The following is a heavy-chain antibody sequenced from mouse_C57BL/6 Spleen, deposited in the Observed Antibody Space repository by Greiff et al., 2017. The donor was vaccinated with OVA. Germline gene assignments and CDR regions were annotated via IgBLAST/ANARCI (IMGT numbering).Heavy chain of an antibody. CDR1: GFTFSDYG. V-gene: IGHV5-17*01. Sequence: EVKLMESGGGLVKPGGSLKLSCAASGFTFSDYGMHWVRQAPEKGLEWVAYISSGSSTIYYADTVKGRFTISRDNAKNTLFLQMTSLRSEDTAMYYCARRWLLRYYYAMDYWGQGTSVTVSS. CDR2: ISSGSSTI. J-gene: IGHJ4*01. CDR3: ARRWLLRYYYAMDY. D-gene: IGHD2-3*01.